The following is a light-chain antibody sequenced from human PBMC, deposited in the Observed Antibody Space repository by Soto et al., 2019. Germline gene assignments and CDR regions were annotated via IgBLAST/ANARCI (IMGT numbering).Light chain of an antibody. J-gene: IGKJ4*01. Sequence: DIQMTQSPSSLSASAGDTVTITCRASQNIADYLSWYQQKPGKAPKLLIYSSSILQDRVSSRFSGDGSGTAFTLTITGLQPEDFATYYCLQTFTTHITFGGGTTVEVK. CDR2: SSS. V-gene: IGKV1-39*01. CDR3: LQTFTTHIT. CDR1: QNIADY.